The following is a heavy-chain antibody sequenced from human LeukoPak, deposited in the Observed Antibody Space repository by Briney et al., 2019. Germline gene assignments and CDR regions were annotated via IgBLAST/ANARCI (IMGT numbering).Heavy chain of an antibody. D-gene: IGHD6-13*01. CDR1: GYTFTNYA. CDR2: INAANGHT. J-gene: IGHJ6*03. CDR3: ARGRGPPNSNRDFYYYYSMDV. V-gene: IGHV1-3*03. Sequence: ASVKVSCKASGYTFTNYAIHWVRQAPGQRFEWMGWINAANGHTKYSQEFQDRITITRDTFATTAYMELSNLRSEDMALYYCARGRGPPNSNRDFYYYYSMDVWGTGTTVTVSS.